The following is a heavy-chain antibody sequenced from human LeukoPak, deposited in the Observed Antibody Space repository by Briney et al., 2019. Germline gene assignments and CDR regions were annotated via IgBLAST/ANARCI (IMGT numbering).Heavy chain of an antibody. CDR3: AKGEDFWSGQGVDY. D-gene: IGHD3-3*01. Sequence: GGSLRLSCAASGFTFSSYGMHWVRQAPGKGLEWVAFIRYDGSNKYYADSVKGRFTISRDNSKNTLYLQMNSLRAEDTAVYYCAKGEDFWSGQGVDYWGQGTLVTVSS. CDR2: IRYDGSNK. V-gene: IGHV3-30*02. J-gene: IGHJ4*02. CDR1: GFTFSSYG.